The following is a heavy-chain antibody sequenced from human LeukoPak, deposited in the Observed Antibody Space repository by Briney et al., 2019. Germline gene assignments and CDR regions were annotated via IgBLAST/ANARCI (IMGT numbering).Heavy chain of an antibody. CDR2: IRSKANSYAT. CDR1: GFTFSGSA. CDR3: TRDLRYYFDY. J-gene: IGHJ4*02. Sequence: GGSLKLSCAASGFTFSGSAMHWVRQASGKGLEWVGRIRSKANSYATTYAASVNGRFTISRDMSNNTAYLQMNSLKSEDTAVYYCTRDLRYYFDYWGQGTLVTVSS. V-gene: IGHV3-73*01.